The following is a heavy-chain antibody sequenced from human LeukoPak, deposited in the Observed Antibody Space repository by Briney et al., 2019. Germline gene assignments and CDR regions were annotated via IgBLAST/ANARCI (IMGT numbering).Heavy chain of an antibody. J-gene: IGHJ2*01. Sequence: GGSLRLSCAASGLTFSRYSMNWVRQAPGKGLEWVSGINWNGGSTGYADSVKGRFTISRDNAKNSLYLQMNSLRAEDTALYHCASNGYDSSGYRYFDLWGRGTLVTVSS. D-gene: IGHD3-22*01. CDR2: INWNGGST. CDR3: ASNGYDSSGYRYFDL. CDR1: GLTFSRYS. V-gene: IGHV3-20*01.